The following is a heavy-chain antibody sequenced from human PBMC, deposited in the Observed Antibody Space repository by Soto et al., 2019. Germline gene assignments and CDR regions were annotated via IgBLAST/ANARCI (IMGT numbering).Heavy chain of an antibody. V-gene: IGHV3-30*18. CDR1: GFTFSSYG. CDR2: ISYDGSNK. CDR3: AKDIYPLVPTFYYGMDV. J-gene: IGHJ6*02. D-gene: IGHD6-6*01. Sequence: QVQLVESGGGVVQPGRSLRLSCAASGFTFSSYGMHWVRQAPGKGLEWVAVISYDGSNKYYADSVKGRFTISRDNSKNTLYLQMNSLRAEDTAVYYCAKDIYPLVPTFYYGMDVWGQGTTVTVSS.